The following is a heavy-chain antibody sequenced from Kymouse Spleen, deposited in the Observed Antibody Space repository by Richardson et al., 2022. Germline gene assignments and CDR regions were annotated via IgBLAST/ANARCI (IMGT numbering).Heavy chain of an antibody. D-gene: IGHD3-10*01. CDR1: GFTFSSYA. J-gene: IGHJ3*02. Sequence: EVQLVESGGGLVQPGGSLRLSCAASGFTFSSYAMSWVRQAPGKGLEWVSAISGSGGSTYYADSVKGRFTISRDNSKNTLYLQMNSLRAEDTAVYYCAKDQDGSGSLGDAFDIWGQGTMVTVSS. V-gene: IGHV3-23*04. CDR2: ISGSGGST. CDR3: AKDQDGSGSLGDAFDI.